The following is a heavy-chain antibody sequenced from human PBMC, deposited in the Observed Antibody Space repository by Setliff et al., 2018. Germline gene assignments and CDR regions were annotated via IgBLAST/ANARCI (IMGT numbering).Heavy chain of an antibody. CDR2: VNSDGSST. V-gene: IGHV3-74*01. Sequence: GSLRLSCAASGFTFVNYWMHWVRQAPGKGLVWVSRVNSDGSSTIYADSVKGRFTISRDNAENTLYLQMNSLRADDTATYYCAKDDQIRGHNLDYWGQGTLVTVSS. D-gene: IGHD3-10*01. J-gene: IGHJ4*02. CDR1: GFTFVNYW. CDR3: AKDDQIRGHNLDY.